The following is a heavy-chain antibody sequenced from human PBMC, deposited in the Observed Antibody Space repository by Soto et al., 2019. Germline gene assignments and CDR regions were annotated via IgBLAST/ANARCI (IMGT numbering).Heavy chain of an antibody. CDR3: ARELNTQSSAYYSFAF. D-gene: IGHD3-22*01. V-gene: IGHV1-18*01. CDR2: VSTNDDRT. Sequence: ASVKVSCKTSGYIFTAYGLAWLRQAPGQRPEWMGWVSTNDDRTNYAQKFQGRVTMTTDRSTTTTSMELRSLRPDDTAVYYCARELNTQSSAYYSFAFWGQGTLVSVS. J-gene: IGHJ4*02. CDR1: GYIFTAYG.